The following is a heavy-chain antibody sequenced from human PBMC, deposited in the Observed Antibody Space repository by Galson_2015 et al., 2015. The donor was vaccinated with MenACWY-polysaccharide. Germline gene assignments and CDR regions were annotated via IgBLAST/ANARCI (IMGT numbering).Heavy chain of an antibody. CDR3: CGFTSGFGVDY. J-gene: IGHJ4*02. D-gene: IGHD5-18*01. CDR1: GGSISSSDYY. CDR2: IYYSGST. Sequence: ETLSLTCTVSGGSISSSDYYWGWIRHSPGKGLEWIGSIYYSGSTYYNPSVKSRVTIAVDTSKNQFSLKVSSVIAADTAVYYFCGFTSGFGVDYWGQGTLVNVSS. V-gene: IGHV4-39*07.